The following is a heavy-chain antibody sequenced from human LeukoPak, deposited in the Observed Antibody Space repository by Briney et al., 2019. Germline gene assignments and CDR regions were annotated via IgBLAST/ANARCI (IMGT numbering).Heavy chain of an antibody. CDR1: GFAFSSYA. D-gene: IGHD4-23*01. V-gene: IGHV3-64D*06. J-gene: IGHJ3*02. CDR2: IISSGGST. Sequence: GGSLRLSCSASGFAFSSYAMHWVRQAPGKGLEYVSAIISSGGSTYHTDSVKGRFTISRDNSKNTLYLQMSSLRAEDTAAYYCVKVGSSATVVNAFHIWGQGTMVTVSS. CDR3: VKVGSSATVVNAFHI.